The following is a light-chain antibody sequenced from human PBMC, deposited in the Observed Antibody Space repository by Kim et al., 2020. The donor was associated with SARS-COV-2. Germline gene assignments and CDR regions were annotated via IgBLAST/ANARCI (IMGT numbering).Light chain of an antibody. CDR2: AAS. V-gene: IGKV1-39*01. CDR1: QSISSY. J-gene: IGKJ1*01. Sequence: DIQMTQSPSSLSASVGDRVTITCRASQSISSYLHWYQQKPGKAPKLLIYAASSLQSGVPSRFSGSGSGTDFTLTISSLQPEDFATYLCQQSYTHPVTFGQGTKVDIK. CDR3: QQSYTHPVT.